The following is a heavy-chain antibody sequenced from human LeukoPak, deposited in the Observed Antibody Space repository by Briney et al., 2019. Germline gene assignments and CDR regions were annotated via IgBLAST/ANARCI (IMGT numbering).Heavy chain of an antibody. CDR2: IYYSGST. J-gene: IGHJ4*02. V-gene: IGHV4-34*01. Sequence: SETLSLTCAVYGGSFSGYYWSWIRQPPGKGLEWIGSIYYSGSTYYNPSLKSRVTISVDTSKNQFSLKLSSVTAADTAVYYCARAGGLWFGDPPLDYWGQGTLVTVSS. D-gene: IGHD3-10*01. CDR3: ARAGGLWFGDPPLDY. CDR1: GGSFSGYY.